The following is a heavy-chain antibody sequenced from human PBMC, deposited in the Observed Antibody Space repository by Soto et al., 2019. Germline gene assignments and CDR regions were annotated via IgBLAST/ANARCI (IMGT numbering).Heavy chain of an antibody. V-gene: IGHV6-1*01. J-gene: IGHJ6*02. CDR2: TYYRSKWYN. CDR1: GDIVSSNSAA. Sequence: SQTLSLTCAISGDIVSSNSAAWNWIRQSPSRGIEWLGRTYYRSKWYNDYAVSVKSRITINPDTSKNQFSLQLNSVTPEDTAVYYFARDPRIVVLRFLVWLPTHYFYDMVVRDQGTTVAVS. CDR3: ARDPRIVVLRFLVWLPTHYFYDMVV. D-gene: IGHD3-3*01.